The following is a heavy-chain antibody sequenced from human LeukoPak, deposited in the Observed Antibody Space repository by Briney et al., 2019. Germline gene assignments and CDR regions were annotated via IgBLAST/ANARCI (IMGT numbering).Heavy chain of an antibody. V-gene: IGHV3-21*01. J-gene: IGHJ6*03. D-gene: IGHD6-13*01. Sequence: PGGSLRLSCAASGFTFSSYSMNWVRQAPGKGLEWVSSISSSSSYIYYADSVKGRFTISRDNAKNSLYLQMSSLRAEDTAVYYCARDRIEQQRTLGRSTTYYNYYYMDVWGKGTTVTVSS. CDR3: ARDRIEQQRTLGRSTTYYNYYYMDV. CDR1: GFTFSSYS. CDR2: ISSSSSYI.